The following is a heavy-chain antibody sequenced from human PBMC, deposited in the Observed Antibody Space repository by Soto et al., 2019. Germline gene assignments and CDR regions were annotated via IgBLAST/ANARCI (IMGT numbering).Heavy chain of an antibody. D-gene: IGHD3-10*01. CDR3: ARVQRAYGSGNKVYDYYYYMDV. Sequence: GGSLRLSCAASGFTFSSYSMNWVRQAPGKGLEWVSSISSSSSYIYYADSVKGRFTISRDNAKNSLYLQMNSLRAEETAVYYCARVQRAYGSGNKVYDYYYYMDVWGKGTTVTVSS. CDR1: GFTFSSYS. CDR2: ISSSSSYI. V-gene: IGHV3-21*01. J-gene: IGHJ6*03.